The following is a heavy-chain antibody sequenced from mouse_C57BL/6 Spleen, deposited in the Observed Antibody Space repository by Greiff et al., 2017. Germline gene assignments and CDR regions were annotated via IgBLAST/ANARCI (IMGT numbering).Heavy chain of an antibody. D-gene: IGHD2-1*01. CDR3: TTYGNYPYWYVDV. J-gene: IGHJ1*03. V-gene: IGHV14-4*01. Sequence: EVQLQQSGAELVRPGASVKLSCTASGFNIKDDYMHWVKQRPEQGLEWIGWIDPENGDTEYASKFQGKATITADTSSNTAYLQLSSLTSEDTAVYYCTTYGNYPYWYVDVWGTGTTVTVSS. CDR2: IDPENGDT. CDR1: GFNIKDDY.